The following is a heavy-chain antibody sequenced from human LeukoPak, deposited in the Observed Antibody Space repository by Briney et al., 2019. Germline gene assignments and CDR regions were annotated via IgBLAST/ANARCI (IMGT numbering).Heavy chain of an antibody. CDR2: ISAAGGST. J-gene: IGHJ4*02. D-gene: IGHD1-26*01. CDR1: GFTFSNYA. CDR3: ARDRSGGNYATFEY. V-gene: IGHV3-23*01. Sequence: PGGSLRLSCAASGFTFSNYAISWVRQAPGKGLEWVLAISAAGGSTYYADSVEGRFTFSRDNAKNTLYVQMNSLRAEDTAVYYCARDRSGGNYATFEYWGQGTLVTVSS.